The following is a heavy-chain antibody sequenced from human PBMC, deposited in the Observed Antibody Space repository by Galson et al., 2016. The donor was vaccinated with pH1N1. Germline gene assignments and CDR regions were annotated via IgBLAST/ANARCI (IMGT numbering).Heavy chain of an antibody. Sequence: SVKVSCKASGYSVTRYYMHWVRQAPGQGLEWMGIIDPSDGTTTYSQKFRGRITMTRDTPTNSVYMELSSVTSDDTAVYYCARRYYFDYWGQGTLITGSP. CDR2: IDPSDGTT. CDR1: GYSVTRYY. CDR3: ARRYYFDY. J-gene: IGHJ4*02. V-gene: IGHV1-46*01.